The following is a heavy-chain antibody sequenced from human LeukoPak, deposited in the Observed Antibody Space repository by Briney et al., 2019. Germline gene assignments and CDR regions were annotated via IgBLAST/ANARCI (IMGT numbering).Heavy chain of an antibody. CDR3: AKGEFRAVAGQLDY. V-gene: IGHV3-30*18. D-gene: IGHD6-19*01. J-gene: IGHJ4*02. Sequence: GGSLRLSCAASGFTFSSYAMSWVRQAPGKGLEWVAVISYDGSNKYYADSVKGRFTISRDNSKNTLYLQMNSLRAEDTAVYYCAKGEFRAVAGQLDYWGQGTLVTVSS. CDR2: ISYDGSNK. CDR1: GFTFSSYA.